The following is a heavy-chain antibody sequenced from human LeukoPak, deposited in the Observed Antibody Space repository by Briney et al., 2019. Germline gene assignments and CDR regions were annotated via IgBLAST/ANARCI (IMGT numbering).Heavy chain of an antibody. V-gene: IGHV1-18*01. D-gene: IGHD3-10*01. CDR2: ISAYNGNT. CDR3: ARITMVRPPDDY. Sequence: ASVKVSCKASGYTFTSYGISWVRQAPGQGLEWMGWISAYNGNTNYAQKLQGRATMTTDTSTSTAYMELRSLRSDDTAVYYCARITMVRPPDDYWGQGTLVTVSS. CDR1: GYTFTSYG. J-gene: IGHJ4*02.